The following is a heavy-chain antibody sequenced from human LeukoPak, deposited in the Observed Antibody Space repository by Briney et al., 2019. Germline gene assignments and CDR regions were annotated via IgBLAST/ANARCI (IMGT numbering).Heavy chain of an antibody. J-gene: IGHJ4*02. CDR2: INTNTGNP. CDR3: ARDVNELRFLAWLSPRVYYFDY. D-gene: IGHD3-3*01. V-gene: IGHV7-4-1*02. Sequence: ASVKVSCKAFGYTFFSYGISWVRQAPGQGLEWMGWINTNTGNPTYAQGFTGRFVFSLDTSVGTAYLQISSLKAEDTAVYYCARDVNELRFLAWLSPRVYYFDYWGQGTLVTVSS. CDR1: GYTFFSYG.